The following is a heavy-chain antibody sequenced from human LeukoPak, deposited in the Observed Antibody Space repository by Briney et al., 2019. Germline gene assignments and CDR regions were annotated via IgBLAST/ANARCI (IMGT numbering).Heavy chain of an antibody. CDR2: ITKQSDYV. J-gene: IGHJ4*02. CDR1: GFRLSDFN. D-gene: IGHD4-17*01. CDR3: VRETTAPGNYFES. Sequence: PGGSLRLSCAASGFRLSDFNMNWVRQAPGKGLEWVSSITKQSDYVYYADSVTGRFTISRDNAQNSLFLQMNSLRADDTAVYYCVRETTAPGNYFESWGQGTLVTVSS. V-gene: IGHV3-21*01.